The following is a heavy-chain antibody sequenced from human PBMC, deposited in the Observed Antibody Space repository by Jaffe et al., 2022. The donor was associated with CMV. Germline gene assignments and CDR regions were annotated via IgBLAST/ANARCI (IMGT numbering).Heavy chain of an antibody. CDR2: ISGSDGNT. V-gene: IGHV3-23*04. Sequence: EMQLVESGGGLVQPGGSLRLSCAASGFTFSKFAMSWVRQAPGKGLEWVSGISGSDGNTYYADSVKGRFTISRDDSKNTLYLQMNRLRAEDTAVYFCAKDADIVAIFLFDYWGQGTLVTVSS. CDR1: GFTFSKFA. CDR3: AKDADIVAIFLFDY. D-gene: IGHD5-12*01. J-gene: IGHJ4*02.